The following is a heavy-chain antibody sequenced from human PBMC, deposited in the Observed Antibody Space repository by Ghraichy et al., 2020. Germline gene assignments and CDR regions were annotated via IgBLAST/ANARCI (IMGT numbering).Heavy chain of an antibody. V-gene: IGHV4-39*01. CDR3: ATTPVVVAATFDY. Sequence: SETLSLTCTVSGGSISSSSYYWGWIRQPPGKGLEWIGSIYYSGSTYYNPSLKSRVTISVDTSKNQFSLKLSSVTAADTAVYYCATTPVVVAATFDYWGQGTLVTVSS. CDR1: GGSISSSSYY. D-gene: IGHD2-15*01. CDR2: IYYSGST. J-gene: IGHJ4*02.